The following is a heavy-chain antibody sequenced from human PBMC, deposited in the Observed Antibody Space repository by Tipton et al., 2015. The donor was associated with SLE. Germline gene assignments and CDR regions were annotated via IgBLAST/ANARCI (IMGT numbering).Heavy chain of an antibody. V-gene: IGHV4-59*01. CDR3: ARDGYSSSSGWFDS. J-gene: IGHJ5*01. Sequence: TLSLTCTVSGGSISSYYWSWIRQPPGKGLEWIGYIYYSGSTNYNPSLKSRVTISVDTSKNQFSLKLSSVTAADTAVYYCARDGYSSSSGWFDSWGQGTLVTVSS. D-gene: IGHD6-6*01. CDR1: GGSISSYY. CDR2: IYYSGST.